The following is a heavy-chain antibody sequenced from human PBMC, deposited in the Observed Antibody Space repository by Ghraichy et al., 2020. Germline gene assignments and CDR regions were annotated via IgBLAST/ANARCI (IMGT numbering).Heavy chain of an antibody. D-gene: IGHD2-2*01. J-gene: IGHJ5*02. CDR1: GGSFSGYS. CDR3: GGCSSASCYGWFDP. Sequence: SETLSLTCAVYGGSFSGYSWRWIHQPPGKGLEWIGEINHSGSTNYNPSLKSRVTISIDTSKNQFSLKLSSVTAADTAVYYCGGCSSASCYGWFDPWGQGTLVTVSS. CDR2: INHSGST. V-gene: IGHV4-34*01.